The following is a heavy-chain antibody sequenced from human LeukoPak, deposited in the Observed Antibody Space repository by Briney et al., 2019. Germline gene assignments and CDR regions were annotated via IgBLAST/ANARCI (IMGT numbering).Heavy chain of an antibody. CDR1: GFTFSSYS. V-gene: IGHV3-21*01. CDR2: ISSGSSTI. D-gene: IGHD2-2*01. J-gene: IGHJ4*02. CDR3: ARDGVVLPSASLDY. Sequence: GGSLRLSCAASGFTFSSYSTKWVRQAPGKGLEWVSSISSGSSTIYYADSVKGRFTISRDNAKNSLYLQMNSLRAEDAAVYYCARDGVVLPSASLDYWGQGTLVTVSS.